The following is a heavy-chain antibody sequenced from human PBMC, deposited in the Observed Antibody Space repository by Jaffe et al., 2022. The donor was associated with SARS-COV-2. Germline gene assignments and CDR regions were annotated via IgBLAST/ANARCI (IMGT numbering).Heavy chain of an antibody. D-gene: IGHD6-13*01. CDR3: AKAGSSSWRNLQAPHQGIDY. J-gene: IGHJ4*02. Sequence: EVQLLESGGGLVQPGGSLRLSCAASGFTFSSYAMSWVRQAPGKGLEWVSAISGSGGSTYYADSVKGRFTISRDNSKNTLYLQMNSLRAEDTAVYYCAKAGSSSWRNLQAPHQGIDYWGQGTLVTVSS. V-gene: IGHV3-23*01. CDR2: ISGSGGST. CDR1: GFTFSSYA.